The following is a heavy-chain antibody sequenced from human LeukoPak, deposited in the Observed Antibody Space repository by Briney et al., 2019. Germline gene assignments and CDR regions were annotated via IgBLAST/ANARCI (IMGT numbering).Heavy chain of an antibody. Sequence: ASVKVSCEASGYTFTSYGISWVRQAPGQGLEWMGWISTNNGNTNYAQNPQGRVTMTTDSSTSTAYMELRSLRSDDTAVYYCARGWELHDWGQGTLVTVSS. CDR3: ARGWELHD. D-gene: IGHD1-26*01. J-gene: IGHJ4*02. CDR1: GYTFTSYG. V-gene: IGHV1-18*04. CDR2: ISTNNGNT.